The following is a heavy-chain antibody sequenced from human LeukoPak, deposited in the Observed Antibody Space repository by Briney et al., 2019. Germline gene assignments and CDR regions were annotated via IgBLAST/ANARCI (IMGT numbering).Heavy chain of an antibody. CDR2: ISGSGGST. Sequence: PGRSLRLSCAASGFTFSDYYMSWVRQAPGKGLEWVSAISGSGGSTYYADSVKGRFTISRDNSKNTLYLQMNSLRAEDTAVYYCAKISGLYIAVSGIDFDIWGQGTMVTVSS. D-gene: IGHD6-19*01. CDR1: GFTFSDYY. V-gene: IGHV3-23*01. CDR3: AKISGLYIAVSGIDFDI. J-gene: IGHJ3*02.